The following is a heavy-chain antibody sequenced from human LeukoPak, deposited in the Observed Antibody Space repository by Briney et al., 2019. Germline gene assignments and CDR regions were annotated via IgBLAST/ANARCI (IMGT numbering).Heavy chain of an antibody. J-gene: IGHJ5*02. Sequence: ASVKVSCKASGYTFTSYYMHWVRQAPGQGVEWMGWINPNSGGTNYAQKFQGRVTMTRDTSISTAYMELSRLRSDDTAVYYCARFGRLRNWFDPWGQGTLVTVSS. CDR2: INPNSGGT. CDR3: ARFGRLRNWFDP. V-gene: IGHV1-2*02. D-gene: IGHD3-10*01. CDR1: GYTFTSYY.